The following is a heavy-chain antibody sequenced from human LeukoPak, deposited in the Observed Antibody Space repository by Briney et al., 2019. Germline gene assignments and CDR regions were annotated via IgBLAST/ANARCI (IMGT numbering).Heavy chain of an antibody. CDR2: IKQDGSEK. CDR3: ARVSSRGYYYGGFDY. CDR1: GFTFSSYW. Sequence: AGGSLRLSCAASGFTFSSYWMSWVRQAPGKGLEWVANIKQDGSEKYYVDSVKGRFTISRDNAKNSLYLQMNSLRAEDTAVYYCARVSSRGYYYGGFDYWGQGTLVTVSS. J-gene: IGHJ4*02. V-gene: IGHV3-7*01. D-gene: IGHD3-22*01.